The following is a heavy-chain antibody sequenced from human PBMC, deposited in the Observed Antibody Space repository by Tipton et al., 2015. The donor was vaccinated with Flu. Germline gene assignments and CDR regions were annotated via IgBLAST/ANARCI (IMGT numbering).Heavy chain of an antibody. J-gene: IGHJ4*02. V-gene: IGHV4-39*01. CDR1: GGSISDSSYY. D-gene: IGHD3-10*02. Sequence: TLSLTCTVSGGSISDSSYYWGWIRQPPGKGLEWIGSIHYSGFTYYKSSLKSRVTMSVDTSKNQFSLKLNSVTAADTAVYYYARLSYYDVDLKNFYFDYWGQGTLVTVSS. CDR3: ARLSYYDVDLKNFYFDY. CDR2: IHYSGFT.